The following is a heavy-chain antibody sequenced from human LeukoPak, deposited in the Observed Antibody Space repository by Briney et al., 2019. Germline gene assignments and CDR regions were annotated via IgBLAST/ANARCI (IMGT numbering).Heavy chain of an antibody. CDR1: GGSFSGYY. J-gene: IGHJ4*02. CDR2: INHSGST. V-gene: IGHV4-34*01. Sequence: SETLSLTCAVYGGSFSGYYWSWIRQPPGKGLEWIGEINHSGSTNYNPSLKSRVTISVDTSRKHFSLKLTSVTAADTAVYYCARGPVVVVAATHYFDSWGQGTLVTVSS. D-gene: IGHD2-15*01. CDR3: ARGPVVVVAATHYFDS.